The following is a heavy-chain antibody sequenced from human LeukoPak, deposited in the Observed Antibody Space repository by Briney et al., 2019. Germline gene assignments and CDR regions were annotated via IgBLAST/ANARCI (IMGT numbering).Heavy chain of an antibody. CDR3: ASEKAGGDCSGGSCYSFGHEHYYYYMDV. V-gene: IGHV3-21*01. J-gene: IGHJ6*03. D-gene: IGHD2-15*01. CDR1: GFTFSSYA. CDR2: ISSSSSYI. Sequence: PGGSLRLSCAASGFTFSSYAMCWVRQAPGKGLEWVSFISSSSSYIYYADSVKGRFTISRDNAKKSLYLQMNSLRAEDTAVYYCASEKAGGDCSGGSCYSFGHEHYYYYMDVWGKGTTVTVSS.